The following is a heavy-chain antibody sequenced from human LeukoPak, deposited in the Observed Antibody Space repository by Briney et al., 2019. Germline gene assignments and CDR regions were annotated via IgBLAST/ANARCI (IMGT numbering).Heavy chain of an antibody. CDR1: GGTFSSYA. CDR3: ARGCSGGSCYAYFDY. Sequence: ASVKVSCKASGGTFSSYAISWVRQAPGQGLEWMGGIIPIFGTANYAQKFQGRVTITADESTSTAYMELSSLRSEDTGVYYCARGCSGGSCYAYFDYWGQGTLVTVSS. CDR2: IIPIFGTA. D-gene: IGHD2-15*01. V-gene: IGHV1-69*13. J-gene: IGHJ4*02.